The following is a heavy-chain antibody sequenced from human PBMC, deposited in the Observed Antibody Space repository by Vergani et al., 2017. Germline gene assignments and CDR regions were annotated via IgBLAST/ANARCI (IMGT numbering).Heavy chain of an antibody. J-gene: IGHJ4*02. V-gene: IGHV3-53*01. Sequence: EVQLVESGGGLIQPVGSLRLSCAASGFTVSSNYMSWVRQAPGKGLEWVSVIYSGGSTYYADSVKGRFTISRDNSKNTLYLQMNSLRAEDTAVYYCARVDTAMVTFDYWGQGTLVTVSS. D-gene: IGHD5-18*01. CDR2: IYSGGST. CDR1: GFTVSSNY. CDR3: ARVDTAMVTFDY.